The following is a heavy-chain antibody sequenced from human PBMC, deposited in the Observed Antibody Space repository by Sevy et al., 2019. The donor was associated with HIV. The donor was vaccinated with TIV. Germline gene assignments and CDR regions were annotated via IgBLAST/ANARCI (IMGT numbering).Heavy chain of an antibody. CDR2: INPNSGDT. D-gene: IGHD3-16*02. CDR1: GYTFIAYY. CDR3: ARLPVWGSYRYLDY. J-gene: IGHJ4*02. V-gene: IGHV1-2*06. Sequence: ASVKVSCKASGYTFIAYYIHWVRQAPGQGLEWMGRINPNSGDTNYAHNFEGRVTMTRDTSTRTAYVELSGLRSDDTAGYYCARLPVWGSYRYLDYWGQGTLVTVSS.